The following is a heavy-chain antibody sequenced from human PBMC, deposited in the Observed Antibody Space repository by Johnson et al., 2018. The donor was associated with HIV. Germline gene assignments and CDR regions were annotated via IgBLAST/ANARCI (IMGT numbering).Heavy chain of an antibody. CDR3: TKHIHYDILTGYYEGDALDI. J-gene: IGHJ3*02. D-gene: IGHD3-9*01. V-gene: IGHV3-74*02. CDR2: INSDGSST. Sequence: QLVESGGGLVQPGGSLRLSCAASGFTFSSYWMHWVRQAPGKGLVWVSRINSDGSSTSYADSVKGRFTISRDNAKNTLYLQMNSLRAEDTAVYYCTKHIHYDILTGYYEGDALDIWGQGTMVTVSS. CDR1: GFTFSSYW.